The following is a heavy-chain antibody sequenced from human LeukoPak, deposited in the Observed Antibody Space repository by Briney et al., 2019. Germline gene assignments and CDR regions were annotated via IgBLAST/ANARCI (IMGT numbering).Heavy chain of an antibody. Sequence: PGGSLRLSCAASGFTFSSYSMNWVRQAPGKGLEWVSSISSSSSYIYYADSVKGRFTISRDNAKNSLYLQMNSLRAEDTAVYYCARALDYYDSSGLGDWGQGTLVTVSS. J-gene: IGHJ4*02. V-gene: IGHV3-21*01. D-gene: IGHD3-22*01. CDR3: ARALDYYDSSGLGD. CDR1: GFTFSSYS. CDR2: ISSSSSYI.